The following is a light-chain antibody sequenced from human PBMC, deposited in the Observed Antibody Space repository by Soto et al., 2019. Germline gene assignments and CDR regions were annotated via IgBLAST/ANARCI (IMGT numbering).Light chain of an antibody. CDR2: GAS. V-gene: IGKV3-20*01. Sequence: EIVLTQSPGTLSLSPGERATLSCRASQSVSSSFLAWYRQKPGQAPRLLMYGASTRAPGIPDRFSGSGSGTDFTLTISRVEREDFAVYYCQQYGSSPAWTFGQGTKVEIK. J-gene: IGKJ1*01. CDR3: QQYGSSPAWT. CDR1: QSVSSSF.